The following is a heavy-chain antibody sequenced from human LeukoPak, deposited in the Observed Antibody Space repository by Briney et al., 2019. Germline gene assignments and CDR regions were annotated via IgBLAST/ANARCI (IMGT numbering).Heavy chain of an antibody. CDR3: AKLLYYYDSSQPY. Sequence: GGSLRLSCGTSGFPFSSYGMSWVRQAPGKGLQWVSGISGSSGNKYYTDSVKGRFTISRDNSKNTLYLQMNSLRAEDTAVYYCAKLLYYYDSSQPYWGQGTLVTVSS. V-gene: IGHV3-23*01. CDR1: GFPFSSYG. CDR2: ISGSSGNK. J-gene: IGHJ4*02. D-gene: IGHD3-22*01.